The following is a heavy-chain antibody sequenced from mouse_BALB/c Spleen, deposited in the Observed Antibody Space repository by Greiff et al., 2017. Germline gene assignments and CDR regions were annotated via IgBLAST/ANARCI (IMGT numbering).Heavy chain of an antibody. Sequence: EVQLQQSGAELVKPGASVKLSCTASGFNIKDTYMPWVKQRPEQGLEWIGRIDPANGNTKYDPKFQGKATITADTSSNTAYLQLSSLTSEDTAVYYCARENGIYYYGSFDDWGQGTTLTVSS. CDR2: IDPANGNT. CDR1: GFNIKDTY. D-gene: IGHD1-1*01. CDR3: ARENGIYYYGSFDD. J-gene: IGHJ2*01. V-gene: IGHV14-3*02.